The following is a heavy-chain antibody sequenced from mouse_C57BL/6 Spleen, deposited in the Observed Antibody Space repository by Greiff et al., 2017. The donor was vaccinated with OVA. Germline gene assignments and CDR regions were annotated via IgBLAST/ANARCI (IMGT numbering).Heavy chain of an antibody. CDR2: INPSNGGT. D-gene: IGHD1-1*01. J-gene: IGHJ1*03. V-gene: IGHV1-53*01. CDR1: GYTFTSYW. CDR3: AREVPNYYGSSYRYFDV. Sequence: QVQLKQPGTELVKPGASVKLSCKASGYTFTSYWMHWVKQRPGQGLEWIGNINPSNGGTNYNEKFKSKATLTVDKSSSTAYMQLSSLTSEDSAVYYCAREVPNYYGSSYRYFDVWGTGTTVTVSS.